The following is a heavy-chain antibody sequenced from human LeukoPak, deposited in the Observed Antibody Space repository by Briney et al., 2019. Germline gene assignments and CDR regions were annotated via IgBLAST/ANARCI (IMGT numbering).Heavy chain of an antibody. D-gene: IGHD5-12*01. CDR1: GGSISSSSYY. V-gene: IGHV4-39*07. CDR2: IYYSGST. Sequence: PSETLSLTCTVSGGSISSSSYYWGWIRQPPGKGLEWIGSIYYSGSTYYNPSLKSRVTISVDTSKNQFSLKLSSVTAADTAVYYCASGWLEYYFDYWGQGTLVTVSS. CDR3: ASGWLEYYFDY. J-gene: IGHJ4*02.